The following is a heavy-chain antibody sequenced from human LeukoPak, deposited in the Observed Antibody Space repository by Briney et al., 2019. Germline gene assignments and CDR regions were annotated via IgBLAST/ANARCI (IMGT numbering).Heavy chain of an antibody. CDR1: GGSISPHY. Sequence: PSETLSLTCTVSGGSISPHYWSWIRQPPGKGLEWIGYIYYSGSTNYNPSLKSRVTISVDTSKNQFSLKLSSVTAADTAVYYCAGLIAAAGTAYYFDYWGQGTLVTVSS. J-gene: IGHJ4*02. CDR3: AGLIAAAGTAYYFDY. CDR2: IYYSGST. D-gene: IGHD6-13*01. V-gene: IGHV4-59*08.